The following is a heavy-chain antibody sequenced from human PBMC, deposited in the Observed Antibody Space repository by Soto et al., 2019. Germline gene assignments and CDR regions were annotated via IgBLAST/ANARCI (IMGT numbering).Heavy chain of an antibody. CDR3: ARVIDKMIAARPDPFDI. D-gene: IGHD6-6*01. V-gene: IGHV3-48*03. CDR1: GFTFSSYE. Sequence: PGGSLRLSCAASGFTFSSYEMNWVRQAPGKGLEWVSYISSSGSTIYYADSVKGRFTISRDNAKNSLYLQMNSLRAEDTAVYYCARVIDKMIAARPDPFDIWGQGTMVTVS. J-gene: IGHJ3*02. CDR2: ISSSGSTI.